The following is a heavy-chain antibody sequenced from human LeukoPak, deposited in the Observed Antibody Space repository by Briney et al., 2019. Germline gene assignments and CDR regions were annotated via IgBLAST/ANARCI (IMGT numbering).Heavy chain of an antibody. Sequence: ASVKVSCKASGYTFTTYDINWVRQDTGQGLEWMGWMNPNSGYTGYAQKFQGRVTITRDTSISTAYMELSSLRSEDTAVYYCARVAGSIDYWGQGTLVTVSS. CDR1: GYTFTTYD. CDR2: MNPNSGYT. V-gene: IGHV1-8*03. CDR3: ARVAGSIDY. D-gene: IGHD6-19*01. J-gene: IGHJ4*02.